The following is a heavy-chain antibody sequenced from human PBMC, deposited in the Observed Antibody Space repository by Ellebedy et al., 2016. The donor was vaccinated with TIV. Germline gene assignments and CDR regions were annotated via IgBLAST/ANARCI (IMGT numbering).Heavy chain of an antibody. Sequence: GGSLRLSXAASGFTFSSYAMHWVRQAPGKGLEWVAVISYDGSNKYYADSVKGRFTISRDNSKNTLYLQMNSLRAEDTAVYYCARQTGAHIVVVTAIPLGGGMDVWGQGTTVTVSS. CDR2: ISYDGSNK. J-gene: IGHJ6*02. V-gene: IGHV3-30-3*01. CDR3: ARQTGAHIVVVTAIPLGGGMDV. CDR1: GFTFSSYA. D-gene: IGHD2-21*02.